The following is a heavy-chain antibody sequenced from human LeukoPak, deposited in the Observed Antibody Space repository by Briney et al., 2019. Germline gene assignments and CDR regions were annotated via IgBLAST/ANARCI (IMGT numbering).Heavy chain of an antibody. V-gene: IGHV4-61*05. CDR3: ARHPSYYDRIDY. Sequence: SETLSLTCSLFGVSITDDNYYWGWIRQPPGKGLEWIGYIYYSGSTNYNPSLKSRVTISVDTSKNQFSLKLSSVTAADTAVYYCARHPSYYDRIDYWGQGTLVTVSS. J-gene: IGHJ4*02. D-gene: IGHD3-22*01. CDR1: GVSITDDNYY. CDR2: IYYSGST.